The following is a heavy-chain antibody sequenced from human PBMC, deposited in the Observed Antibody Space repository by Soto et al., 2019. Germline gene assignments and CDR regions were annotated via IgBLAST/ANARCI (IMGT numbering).Heavy chain of an antibody. J-gene: IGHJ2*01. V-gene: IGHV3-53*01. CDR1: GFTVSSNF. D-gene: IGHD4-4*01. CDR3: ARDIGNYLWYFDL. Sequence: EVQLVESGGGLIQPGGSLRLSCAASGFTVSSNFMSWVRQAPEKGLEWVSIIFSAGSTNYADSVRGRFNISRDNSKNTLYLQMNSLRVEDTAVYYCARDIGNYLWYFDLWGRGTLVTVSS. CDR2: IFSAGST.